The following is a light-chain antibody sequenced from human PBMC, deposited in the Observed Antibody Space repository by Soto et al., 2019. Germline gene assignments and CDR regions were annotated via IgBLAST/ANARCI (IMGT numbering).Light chain of an antibody. CDR1: SSDVGGYNY. CDR2: EVN. J-gene: IGLJ1*01. Sequence: QSVLTQPPSASGSPGQSVAISCTGTSSDVGGYNYVSWYQQHPGKAPKLMIYEVNKRPSGVPDRFSGSMSGNTASLTVSGLQAEDEAEYYCSSYAGSSNFFGTGIKVTVL. V-gene: IGLV2-8*01. CDR3: SSYAGSSNF.